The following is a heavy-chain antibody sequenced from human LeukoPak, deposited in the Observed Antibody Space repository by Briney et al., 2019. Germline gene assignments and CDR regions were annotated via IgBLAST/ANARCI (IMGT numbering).Heavy chain of an antibody. CDR3: AKEWVAYCGGDCHFFDY. CDR2: VNSFGDNR. Sequence: GGSLRLSCSASGFTFSSSAMHWVRQAPGKGLEYVSAVNSFGDNRLYADSVKGRFTISRDNSKNTLYLQMNSLRAEDTAVYYCAKEWVAYCGGDCHFFDYWGQGTLVTVSS. V-gene: IGHV3-64*04. J-gene: IGHJ4*02. CDR1: GFTFSSSA. D-gene: IGHD2-21*02.